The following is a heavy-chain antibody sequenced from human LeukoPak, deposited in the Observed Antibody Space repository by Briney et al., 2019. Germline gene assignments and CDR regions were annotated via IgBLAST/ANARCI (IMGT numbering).Heavy chain of an antibody. V-gene: IGHV4-39*01. J-gene: IGHJ5*02. CDR3: ARHPRGDYVFGP. CDR1: GGSISSSNS. CDR2: IYYSGST. Sequence: PSETLSLTCAVSGGSISSSNSWSWVRQPPGKGLEWIGSIYYSGSTYYNPSLKSRVTISVDTSKNQFSLKLSSVTAADTAVYYCARHPRGDYVFGPWGQGTLVTVSS. D-gene: IGHD4-17*01.